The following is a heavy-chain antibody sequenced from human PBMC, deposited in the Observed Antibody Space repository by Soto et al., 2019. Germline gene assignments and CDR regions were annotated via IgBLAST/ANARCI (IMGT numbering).Heavy chain of an antibody. J-gene: IGHJ4*02. Sequence: SETLSLTCTVSGDSMSSHYWNWVRQTPGKGLEWIGCIYFTGSTIYNPSLESRVTMSVDTSKNQFSLRLNSVTAADTAVYYCARQDPYNTGWHFDKWGQGTLVTVSS. CDR2: IYFTGST. D-gene: IGHD6-19*01. CDR1: GDSMSSHY. V-gene: IGHV4-59*08. CDR3: ARQDPYNTGWHFDK.